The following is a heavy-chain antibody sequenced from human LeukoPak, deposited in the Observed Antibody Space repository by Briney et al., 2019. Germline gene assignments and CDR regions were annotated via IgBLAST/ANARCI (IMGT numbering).Heavy chain of an antibody. CDR3: ASSYGDYVPLVDY. Sequence: GGSLRLSCAASGFTFSTYSMNWVRQAPGKGLEWVSSIGTSSNFIYYADSVKGRFTISRDTAKNSLYLQMNSLGAEDTAVYYCASSYGDYVPLVDYWGQGTLVTVSS. J-gene: IGHJ4*02. CDR1: GFTFSTYS. D-gene: IGHD4-17*01. V-gene: IGHV3-21*01. CDR2: IGTSSNFI.